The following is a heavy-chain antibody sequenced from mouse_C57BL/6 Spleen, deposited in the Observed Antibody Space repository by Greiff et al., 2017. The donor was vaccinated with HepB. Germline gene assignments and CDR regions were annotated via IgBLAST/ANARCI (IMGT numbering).Heavy chain of an antibody. CDR3: TGYGSNY. CDR1: GFTFSNYW. J-gene: IGHJ4*01. Sequence: EVKVEESGGGLVQPGGSMKLSCVASGFTFSNYWMNWVRQSPEKGLEWVAQIRLKSDNYATHYAESVKGRFTISRDDSKSSVYLQMNNLRAEDTGIYYCTGYGSNYWGQGTSVTVSS. CDR2: IRLKSDNYAT. V-gene: IGHV6-3*01. D-gene: IGHD1-1*01.